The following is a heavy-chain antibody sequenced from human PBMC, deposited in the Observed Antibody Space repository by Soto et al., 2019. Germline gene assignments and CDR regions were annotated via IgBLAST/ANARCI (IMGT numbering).Heavy chain of an antibody. Sequence: GGSLRLSCAASGFTFSTYWMSWVRQAPGKGLEWVANIKHDGSATYYVDSMKGRFTIYRDNVKDSLYLQMNSLRAEDTAVYYCAREGRITDFWGQGALVTSPQ. J-gene: IGHJ4*02. D-gene: IGHD3-16*01. CDR1: GFTFSTYW. CDR3: AREGRITDF. CDR2: IKHDGSAT. V-gene: IGHV3-7*01.